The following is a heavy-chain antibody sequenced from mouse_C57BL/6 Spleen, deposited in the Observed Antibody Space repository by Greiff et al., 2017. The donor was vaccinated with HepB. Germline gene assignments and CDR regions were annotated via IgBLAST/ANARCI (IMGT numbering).Heavy chain of an antibody. D-gene: IGHD1-1*01. CDR2: IYPGSGST. J-gene: IGHJ2*01. CDR1: GYTFTSYW. V-gene: IGHV1-55*01. Sequence: QVQLQQPGAELVKPGASVKMSCKASGYTFTSYWINWVKQRPGQGLEWIGEIYPGSGSTNYNEKFKSKATLTVDTSSSTAYMQLSSLTSEDSAVYYCAGGTTKARDFDYWGQGTTLTVSS. CDR3: AGGTTKARDFDY.